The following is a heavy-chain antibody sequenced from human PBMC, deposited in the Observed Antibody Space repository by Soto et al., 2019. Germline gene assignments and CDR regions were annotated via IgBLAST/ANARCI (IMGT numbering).Heavy chain of an antibody. CDR3: ARDVPLNYYDGTYSYYAMDV. CDR2: IIPVFKAT. J-gene: IGHJ6*02. CDR1: GGTFSSQA. V-gene: IGHV1-69*01. D-gene: IGHD3-22*01. Sequence: QVQLVQSEAEVKKPGSSVKVSCKASGGTFSSQAISWVRQAPGQGLEWMGGIIPVFKATNYAQKFQGRVTITADDSTSTAYMDLYSLRSEDTAVYYCARDVPLNYYDGTYSYYAMDVWGQGTTVTVSS.